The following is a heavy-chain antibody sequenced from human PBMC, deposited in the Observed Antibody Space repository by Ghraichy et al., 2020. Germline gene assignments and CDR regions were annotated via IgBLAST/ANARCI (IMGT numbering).Heavy chain of an antibody. CDR1: GGSISSSSYY. Sequence: SETLSLTCTVSGGSISSSSYYWGWIRQPPGKGLELIGSIYYSGTTYYSPSLRSRVTISVDTSKNQFSLKLSSVTAADMAVYYCASQTRNYFDYWGQGTLVTVSS. CDR2: IYYSGTT. V-gene: IGHV4-39*01. CDR3: ASQTRNYFDY. J-gene: IGHJ4*02.